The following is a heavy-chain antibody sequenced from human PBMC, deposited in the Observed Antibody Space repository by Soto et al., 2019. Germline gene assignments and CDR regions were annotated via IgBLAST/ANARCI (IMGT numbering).Heavy chain of an antibody. CDR2: IIPIFGTA. D-gene: IGHD3-3*01. CDR3: ARPGYYDFRSGYYPFDY. CDR1: GGTFSSYA. J-gene: IGHJ4*02. V-gene: IGHV1-69*01. Sequence: QVQLVQSGAEVKKPGSSVKVSCKASGGTFSSYAISWVRQAPGQGLEWMGGIIPIFGTANYAQKFQGRVTITADESTSTAYMELSSLRSEDTAVYYCARPGYYDFRSGYYPFDYWGQGTLVTVSS.